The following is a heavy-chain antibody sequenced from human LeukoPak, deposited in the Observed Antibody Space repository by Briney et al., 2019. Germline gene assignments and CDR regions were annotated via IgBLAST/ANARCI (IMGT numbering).Heavy chain of an antibody. D-gene: IGHD1-26*01. CDR3: ASGIATWVY. V-gene: IGHV4-34*01. Sequence: SETLSLTCVVYGGAFSGYYWTWIRQPPGKGLEWIGEINHSGGTNYNPSLKSRVTISVDTPKNQFSLKLNSVTAADTAVYYCASGIATWVYWGQGTLVTVSS. J-gene: IGHJ4*02. CDR1: GGAFSGYY. CDR2: INHSGGT.